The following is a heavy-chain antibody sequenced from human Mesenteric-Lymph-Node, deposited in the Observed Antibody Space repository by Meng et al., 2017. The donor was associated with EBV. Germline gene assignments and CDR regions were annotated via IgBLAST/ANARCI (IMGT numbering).Heavy chain of an antibody. V-gene: IGHV3-53*01. Sequence: GQLVEAGGCLHQPGEYLRLSCAASGFTVSSNYMSWVRQAPGKGLEWVSVIYSGGSTYYADSVKGRFSISRDNSKNTLNLQMNSLRVEDTAVYYCATSSGAAPLAYWGQGTLVTVSS. CDR3: ATSSGAAPLAY. CDR2: IYSGGST. D-gene: IGHD3-10*01. J-gene: IGHJ4*02. CDR1: GFTVSSNY.